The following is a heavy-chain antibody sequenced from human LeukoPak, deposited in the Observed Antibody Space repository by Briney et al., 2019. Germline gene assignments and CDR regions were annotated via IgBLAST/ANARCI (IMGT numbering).Heavy chain of an antibody. D-gene: IGHD2-15*01. CDR3: ARDVVVVASNYYGMDV. Sequence: NPSETLSLTCTVSGGSISSSSYYWGWIRQPPGKGLEWIGSIYYSGSTYYNPSLKSRVTISVDTSKNQFSLKLSSVTAADTAVYYCARDVVVVASNYYGMDVWGQGTTVTVSS. CDR2: IYYSGST. CDR1: GGSISSSSYY. V-gene: IGHV4-39*02. J-gene: IGHJ6*02.